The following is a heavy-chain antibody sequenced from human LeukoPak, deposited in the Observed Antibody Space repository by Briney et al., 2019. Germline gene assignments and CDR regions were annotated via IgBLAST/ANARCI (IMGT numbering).Heavy chain of an antibody. V-gene: IGHV3-23*01. J-gene: IGHJ6*02. Sequence: GGSLRLSCAASGFTFSSYAMNWVRQAPGKGLEWVSAISGSGGSTYYADSGKGRFTISRDNSKNTLYLQMNSLRAEDTAVYYCAKVGPVATINPYYYGMDVWGQGTTVTVSS. D-gene: IGHD5-12*01. CDR1: GFTFSSYA. CDR2: ISGSGGST. CDR3: AKVGPVATINPYYYGMDV.